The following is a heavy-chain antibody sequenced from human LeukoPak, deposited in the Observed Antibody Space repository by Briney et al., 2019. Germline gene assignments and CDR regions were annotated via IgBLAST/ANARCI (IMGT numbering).Heavy chain of an antibody. Sequence: ASVKLSFNGSVSSFTSSSNNWGWHPPAPGLGLKGLISAYNGDTKYAQKTQGRVTMATDASTSTAYMELRSLRSDDTAMYYCARDPSNTSGFYAYLDSWGQGTLVTVSS. CDR1: VSSFTSSS. J-gene: IGHJ4*02. CDR2: ISAYNGDT. D-gene: IGHD6-19*01. CDR3: ARDPSNTSGFYAYLDS. V-gene: IGHV1-18*01.